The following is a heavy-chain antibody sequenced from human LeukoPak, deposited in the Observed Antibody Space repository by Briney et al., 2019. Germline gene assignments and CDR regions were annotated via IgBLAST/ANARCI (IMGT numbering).Heavy chain of an antibody. CDR2: INHSGST. Sequence: KPSETLSLTCAVYGGSFSGYYWSWIRQPPGKGLEWIGEINHSGSTNYNPSLRSRVTISVDTSKNQFSLRLSSVTAADTAVYYCARGLIKGIAVAGTGWGQGTLVTVSS. D-gene: IGHD6-19*01. J-gene: IGHJ4*02. CDR1: GGSFSGYY. CDR3: ARGLIKGIAVAGTG. V-gene: IGHV4-34*01.